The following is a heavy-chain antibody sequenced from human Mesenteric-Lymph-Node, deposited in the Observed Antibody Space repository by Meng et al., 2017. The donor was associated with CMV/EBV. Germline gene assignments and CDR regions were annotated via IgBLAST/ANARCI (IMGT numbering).Heavy chain of an antibody. CDR3: ARDITLFRGIFPYSYGMDV. CDR2: INPSGGST. Sequence: ASVKVSCKASGYTFTSYYMHWVRQAPGQGLEWMGIINPSGGSTSYAQKFQGRVTMTRDTSTSTVYMELSSLRAEDTAVYYCARDITLFRGIFPYSYGMDVWGQGTTVTVSS. D-gene: IGHD3-10*01. J-gene: IGHJ6*02. CDR1: GYTFTSYY. V-gene: IGHV1-46*01.